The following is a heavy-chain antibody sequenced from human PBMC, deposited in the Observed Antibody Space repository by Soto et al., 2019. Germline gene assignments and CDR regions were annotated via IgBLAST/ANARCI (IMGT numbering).Heavy chain of an antibody. Sequence: PGESLKISCHGSGFSFTNYWIAWVRQMPGKGLEWMGTIYPDDSDTRYSPSLQGRVTISADKSINTVHLQWNSLKASDTAMYYCARQVGTTWQALGYFDYWGQGTLVTVSS. V-gene: IGHV5-51*01. CDR1: GFSFTNYW. J-gene: IGHJ4*02. CDR3: ARQVGTTWQALGYFDY. D-gene: IGHD1-26*01. CDR2: IYPDDSDT.